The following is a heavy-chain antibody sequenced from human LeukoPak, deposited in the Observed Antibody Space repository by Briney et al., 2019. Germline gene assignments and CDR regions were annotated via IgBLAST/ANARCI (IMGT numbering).Heavy chain of an antibody. J-gene: IGHJ5*02. D-gene: IGHD1-26*01. CDR2: IYSSGNT. V-gene: IGHV4-61*02. Sequence: PSQTLSLTCTVSGGSISSGSHYWSWIRQPAGKGLEWIGRIYSSGNTNYNPSLKSRVTISLDTSKNQFSLNLGSVTAADTAVYYCAGEVGGSWFDPWGLGTLVTVSS. CDR3: AGEVGGSWFDP. CDR1: GGSISSGSHY.